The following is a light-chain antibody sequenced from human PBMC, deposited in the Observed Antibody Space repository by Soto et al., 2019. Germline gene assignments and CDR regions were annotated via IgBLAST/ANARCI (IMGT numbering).Light chain of an antibody. V-gene: IGKV3-20*01. J-gene: IGKJ4*01. CDR1: QSVSSSF. CDR3: QQYGSSPRRLT. Sequence: EIVLTQSPGTLSLSPGERATLSCRASQSVSSSFLAWYQQKPGQAPRLLIYGASSRATGIPDRFSGSGSGRAFTLTISRLEPEDFAVYYCQQYGSSPRRLTFGGGTKVEIK. CDR2: GAS.